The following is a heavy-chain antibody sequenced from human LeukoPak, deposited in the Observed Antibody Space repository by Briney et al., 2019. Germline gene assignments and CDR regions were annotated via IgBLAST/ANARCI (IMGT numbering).Heavy chain of an antibody. Sequence: SETLSLTCTVSGGSISTSNYYWGWIRQPPGKGLEWIGRIYTSGSTNYNPSLKSRVTMSVDTSKNQFSLKLSSVTAADTAVYYRARDVVAAAGTWDYWGQGTLSPSPQ. J-gene: IGHJ4*02. CDR1: GGSISTSNYY. CDR2: IYTSGST. D-gene: IGHD6-13*01. CDR3: ARDVVAAAGTWDY. V-gene: IGHV4-39*07.